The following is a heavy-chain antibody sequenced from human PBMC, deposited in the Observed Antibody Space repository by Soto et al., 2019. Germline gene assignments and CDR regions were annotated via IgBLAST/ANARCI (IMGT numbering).Heavy chain of an antibody. CDR1: GFSLSTRGVG. D-gene: IGHD5-12*01. Sequence: QITLKESGPTLVKPTQPLTLTCSFSGFSLSTRGVGVGWIRQPPGKALEWLALMFWDDDKWYSPSLRSRLTITEDTSKNQVDLTRTNMDPVDTATYYCAHRSRGYAYYFDQWGQGTLVTVSS. V-gene: IGHV2-5*02. CDR2: MFWDDDK. J-gene: IGHJ4*02. CDR3: AHRSRGYAYYFDQ.